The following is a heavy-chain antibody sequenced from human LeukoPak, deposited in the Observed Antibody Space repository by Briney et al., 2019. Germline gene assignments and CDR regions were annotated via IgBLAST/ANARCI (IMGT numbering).Heavy chain of an antibody. CDR1: GGSISSGGYS. J-gene: IGHJ4*02. V-gene: IGHV4-30-2*02. CDR3: ASIGGFFTDY. D-gene: IGHD4-23*01. Sequence: SETLSLTCAVSGGSISSGGYSWSWIRQPPGKGLEWIGYIYHSGSTNYNPSLKSRVTISVDTSKNQFSLKLSSVTAADTAVYYCASIGGFFTDYWGQGTLVTVSS. CDR2: IYHSGST.